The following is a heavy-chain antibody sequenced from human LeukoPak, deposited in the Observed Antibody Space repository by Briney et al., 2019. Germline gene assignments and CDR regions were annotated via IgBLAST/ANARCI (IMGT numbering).Heavy chain of an antibody. CDR1: GGSFSGYY. D-gene: IGHD2/OR15-2a*01. J-gene: IGHJ5*02. CDR3: ARALSNWFDP. Sequence: PSETLSLTCAVYGGSFSGYYWSWIRQPPGKGLEWIGEINHSGSTNYNPSLKSRVTISVDMSKNQFSLKLSSVTAADTAVYYCARALSNWFDPWGQGTLVTVSS. CDR2: INHSGST. V-gene: IGHV4-34*01.